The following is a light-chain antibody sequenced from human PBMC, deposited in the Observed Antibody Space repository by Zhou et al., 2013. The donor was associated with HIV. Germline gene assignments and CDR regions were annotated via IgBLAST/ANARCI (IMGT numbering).Light chain of an antibody. V-gene: IGKV3-15*01. J-gene: IGKJ1*01. CDR3: QQYNNWPPWT. CDR2: GAS. Sequence: PGERATLSCRASRSVNGNSVAWYQQKPGQAPRLLIYGASTRATGIPARFSGSGSGTEFTLTISSLQSEDFAVYYCQQYNNWPPWTFGQGTKVEIK. CDR1: RSVNGN.